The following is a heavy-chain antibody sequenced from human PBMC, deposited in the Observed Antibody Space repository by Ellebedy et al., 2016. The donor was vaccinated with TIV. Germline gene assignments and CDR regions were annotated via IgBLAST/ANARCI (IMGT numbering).Heavy chain of an antibody. V-gene: IGHV4-4*07. CDR1: GGSISSYY. Sequence: SETLSLXCTVSGGSISSYYWSWIRQPAGKGLEWIGRIYTSGSTNYNPSLKSRVTMSVDTSKNQFSLKLSSVTAADTAVYYCARELRGIAAAGTLWSDPWGQGTLVTVSS. CDR3: ARELRGIAAAGTLWSDP. CDR2: IYTSGST. J-gene: IGHJ5*02. D-gene: IGHD6-13*01.